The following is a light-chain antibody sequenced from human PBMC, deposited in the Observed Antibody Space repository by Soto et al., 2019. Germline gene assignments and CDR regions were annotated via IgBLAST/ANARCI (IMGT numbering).Light chain of an antibody. Sequence: QAVVTQPASVSGSPGQSITISCTGTSSDVGGYNYVSWYQQQPRKAPRLMIYEVSHRPSGVSDRFSGSRSGNTASLTISGLQAEDESEYYCISYTSSSTWVFGGGTKLTVL. CDR3: ISYTSSSTWV. J-gene: IGLJ3*02. V-gene: IGLV2-14*01. CDR1: SSDVGGYNY. CDR2: EVS.